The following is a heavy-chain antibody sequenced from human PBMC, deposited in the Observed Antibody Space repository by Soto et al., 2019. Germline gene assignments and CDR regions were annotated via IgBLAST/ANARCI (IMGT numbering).Heavy chain of an antibody. CDR2: VKQDESEQ. J-gene: IGHJ4*02. CDR1: GFTFSSYW. Sequence: GGSLRLSCAASGFTFSSYWMSWVRQAPGKGLEWVANVKQDESEQYYVDSVKGRFTISRDNAKNSLYLQMNSLRVEDTAVYYCARGIAAAGTGVFDFWGQGTLVTVSS. D-gene: IGHD6-13*01. CDR3: ARGIAAAGTGVFDF. V-gene: IGHV3-7*04.